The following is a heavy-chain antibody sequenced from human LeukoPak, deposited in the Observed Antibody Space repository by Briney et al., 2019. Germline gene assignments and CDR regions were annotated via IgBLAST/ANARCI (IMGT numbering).Heavy chain of an antibody. Sequence: MTSETLSLTCAVYGGSFSGYYWSWIRQPPGKGLEWIGEINHSGSTNYNPSLKSRVTISVDTSKNQFSLKLSSVTAADTAVYYCARSWHNYYYYYYMDVWGKGATVTVSS. V-gene: IGHV4-34*01. CDR2: INHSGST. CDR1: GGSFSGYY. CDR3: ARSWHNYYYYYYMDV. J-gene: IGHJ6*03.